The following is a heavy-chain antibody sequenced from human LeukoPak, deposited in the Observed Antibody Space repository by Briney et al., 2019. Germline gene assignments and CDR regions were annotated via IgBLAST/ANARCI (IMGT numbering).Heavy chain of an antibody. J-gene: IGHJ4*02. Sequence: ASVKVSCKASGYTFAGYYMHWVRQAPGQGLEWMGWINPNSGGTNYAQKFQGRVTMTRDTSISTAYMELSRLRSDDTAVYYCARLAAAGTKRFDYWGQGTLVTVSS. CDR1: GYTFAGYY. D-gene: IGHD6-13*01. CDR2: INPNSGGT. CDR3: ARLAAAGTKRFDY. V-gene: IGHV1-2*02.